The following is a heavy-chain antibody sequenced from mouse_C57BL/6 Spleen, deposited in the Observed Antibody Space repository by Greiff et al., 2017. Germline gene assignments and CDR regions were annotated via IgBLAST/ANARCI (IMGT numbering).Heavy chain of an antibody. D-gene: IGHD1-2*01. CDR3: ARADDTAFAY. V-gene: IGHV5-4*01. Sequence: EVQVVESGGGLVKPGGSLKLSCAASGFTFSSYAMSWVSQTPEKRLEWVATISDGGSYTYYPDNVKGRFTISRDKAKDNLYLQMSHLKSEDTDMYYCARADDTAFAYWGQGTLVTVSA. J-gene: IGHJ3*01. CDR2: ISDGGSYT. CDR1: GFTFSSYA.